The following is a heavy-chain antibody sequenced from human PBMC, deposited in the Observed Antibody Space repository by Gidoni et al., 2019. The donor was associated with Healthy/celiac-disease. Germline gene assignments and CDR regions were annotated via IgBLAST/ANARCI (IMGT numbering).Heavy chain of an antibody. D-gene: IGHD4-17*01. CDR1: GFTFSSYG. Sequence: QVQLVESGGGVVQPGRSLRLPCAASGFTFSSYGMHWVRQAPGKGLEWVAVIWYDGSNKYYADSVKGRFTISRDNSKNTLYLQMNSLRAEDTAVYYCASAVTTPSAFDIWGQGTMVTVSS. CDR3: ASAVTTPSAFDI. J-gene: IGHJ3*02. V-gene: IGHV3-33*01. CDR2: IWYDGSNK.